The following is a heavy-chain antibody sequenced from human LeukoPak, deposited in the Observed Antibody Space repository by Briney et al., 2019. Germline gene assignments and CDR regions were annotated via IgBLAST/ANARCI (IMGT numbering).Heavy chain of an antibody. CDR1: GYRFSSYW. V-gene: IGHV5-51*01. Sequence: GESLKISCKGSGYRFSSYWIGWVRQMPGKGLEWMGIIYPGDSDTRYSPSFQGQVTISADKSISTAYLQWSSLKASDTAMYYCASWERGKWRYFSYWGQGTLVTVSS. CDR3: ASWERGKWRYFSY. J-gene: IGHJ4*02. D-gene: IGHD1-26*01. CDR2: IYPGDSDT.